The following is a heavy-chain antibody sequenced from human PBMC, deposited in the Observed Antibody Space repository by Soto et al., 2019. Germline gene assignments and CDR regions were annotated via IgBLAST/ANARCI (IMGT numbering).Heavy chain of an antibody. D-gene: IGHD5-12*01. CDR2: ISGSGGST. CDR1: GFTFSSYA. J-gene: IGHJ4*02. CDR3: AKHSEMGTITPNHFDY. V-gene: IGHV3-23*01. Sequence: GGSLRLSCAASGFTFSSYAMSWVRQAPGKGLEWVSAISGSGGSTYYADSVKGRFTISRDNSKNTLYLQMNSLRAEDTAVYYCAKHSEMGTITPNHFDYWGQGTLVTVSS.